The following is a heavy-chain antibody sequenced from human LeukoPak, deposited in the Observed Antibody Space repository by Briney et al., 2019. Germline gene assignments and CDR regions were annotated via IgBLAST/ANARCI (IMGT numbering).Heavy chain of an antibody. CDR1: GGTFSSYA. CDR2: IIPILGIA. D-gene: IGHD4-23*01. J-gene: IGHJ4*02. V-gene: IGHV1-69*04. Sequence: ASVKVSCKASGGTFSSYAISWVRQAPGQGLEWMGRIIPILGIADYAQKFQGRVTITADKSTSTAYMELSSLRSEDTAVYYCARQDYGGNGPSFDYWGQGTLVTVSS. CDR3: ARQDYGGNGPSFDY.